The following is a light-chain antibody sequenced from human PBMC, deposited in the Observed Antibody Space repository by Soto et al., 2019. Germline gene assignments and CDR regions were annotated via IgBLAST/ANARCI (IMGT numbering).Light chain of an antibody. CDR1: QGISTD. J-gene: IGKJ1*01. CDR2: SAS. V-gene: IGKV1-6*01. CDR3: LQDYNYPWT. Sequence: AIQMTQSPSSQSASVGDRVTITCRASQGISTDLGWYQQKPGKAPKLLIYSASSLQSGVPSRFSGSGSGTDFTLTISSLQPDDFATYYCLQDYNYPWTFGQGTKVEIK.